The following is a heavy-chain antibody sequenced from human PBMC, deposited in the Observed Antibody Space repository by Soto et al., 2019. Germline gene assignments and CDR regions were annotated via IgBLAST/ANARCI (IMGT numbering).Heavy chain of an antibody. CDR2: ISPGSRYP. V-gene: IGHV3-11*06. CDR1: GFTFSDYY. J-gene: IGHJ5*02. CDR3: VRCGGGGLFDP. D-gene: IGHD2-15*01. Sequence: QVQLVESGGGLVTPGGSLRLSCASSGFTFSDYYMSWIRQAPGKGLEWLSYISPGSRYPAYADSVKGRLTISSDNARKSLSMQMNRLIVDDTAIYYCVRCGGGGLFDPCGQGSMVTVSS.